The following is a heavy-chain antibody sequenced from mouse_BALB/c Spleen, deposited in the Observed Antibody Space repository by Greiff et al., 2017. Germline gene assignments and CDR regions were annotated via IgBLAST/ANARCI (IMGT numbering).Heavy chain of an antibody. CDR2: IYPGSGST. CDR3: AQGGYYGSSSYYAMDY. D-gene: IGHD1-1*01. Sequence: QVQLQQPGAELVKPGTSVKLSRKASGYNFTSYWINWVKLRPGQGLEWIGDIYPGSGSTNYNEKFKSKATLTVDTSSSTAYMQLSSLASEDSALYYCAQGGYYGSSSYYAMDYWGQGTSVTVSS. CDR1: GYNFTSYW. J-gene: IGHJ4*01. V-gene: IGHV1-55*01.